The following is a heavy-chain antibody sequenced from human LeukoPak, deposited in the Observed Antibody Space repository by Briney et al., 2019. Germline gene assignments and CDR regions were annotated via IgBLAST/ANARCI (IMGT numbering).Heavy chain of an antibody. CDR3: AKAPQYYDILTAHYKPQYFQH. V-gene: IGHV3-23*01. CDR1: GFTFSSYA. CDR2: ISGSGGGT. Sequence: GGSLRLSCAASGFTFSSYAMSWVRQAPGKGLEWVSAISGSGGGTYYADSVKGRFTISRDNSKNTLYLQMNSLRAEDTAVYYCAKAPQYYDILTAHYKPQYFQHWGQGTLVTVSS. D-gene: IGHD3-9*01. J-gene: IGHJ1*01.